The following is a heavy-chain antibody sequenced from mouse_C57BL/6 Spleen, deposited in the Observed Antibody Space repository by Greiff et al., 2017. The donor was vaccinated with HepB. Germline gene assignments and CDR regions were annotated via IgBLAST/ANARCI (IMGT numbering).Heavy chain of an antibody. CDR1: GFTFTDYY. CDR3: ARYKVGPYYFDY. V-gene: IGHV7-3*01. CDR2: IRNKANGYTT. J-gene: IGHJ2*01. D-gene: IGHD4-1*01. Sequence: EVKLMESGGGLVQPGGSLSLSCAASGFTFTDYYMSWVRQPPGKALEWLGFIRNKANGYTTEYSAPVKGRFTISRDNSQSILYLQMNALRAEDSDTYYCARYKVGPYYFDYWGQGTTLTVSS.